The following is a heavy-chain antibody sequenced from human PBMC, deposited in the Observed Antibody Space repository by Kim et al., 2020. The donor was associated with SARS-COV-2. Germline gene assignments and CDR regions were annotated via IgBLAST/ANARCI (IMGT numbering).Heavy chain of an antibody. J-gene: IGHJ5*02. V-gene: IGHV4-34*01. CDR3: ARGRVGTTLGGLPFPYLNWFDP. CDR1: GGSFSGYY. D-gene: IGHD4-17*01. Sequence: SETLSLTCAVYGGSFSGYYWSWIRQPPGKGLEWIGEINHSGSTNYNPSLKSRVTISVDTSKNQFSLKLSSVTAADTAVYYCARGRVGTTLGGLPFPYLNWFDPWGQGTLVTVSS. CDR2: INHSGST.